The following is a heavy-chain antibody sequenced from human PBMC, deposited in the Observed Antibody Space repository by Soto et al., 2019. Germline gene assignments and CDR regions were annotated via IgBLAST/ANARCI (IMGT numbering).Heavy chain of an antibody. D-gene: IGHD2-21*02. Sequence: PSETLSLTCTVSGGSISSYYWSWIRQPPGKGLEWIGYIYYSASTNYSPSLKSRVTISVDTSKNQFSLNLSSVTAADTAVYYCARHLPYCGGDCYSIDYWGQGTLVTVYS. CDR2: IYYSAST. J-gene: IGHJ4*02. V-gene: IGHV4-59*08. CDR1: GGSISSYY. CDR3: ARHLPYCGGDCYSIDY.